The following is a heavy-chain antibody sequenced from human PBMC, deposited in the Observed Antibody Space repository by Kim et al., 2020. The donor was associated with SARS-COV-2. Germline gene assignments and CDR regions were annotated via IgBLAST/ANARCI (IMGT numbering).Heavy chain of an antibody. D-gene: IGHD2-15*01. V-gene: IGHV3-23*01. J-gene: IGHJ4*02. CDR3: AKLPVVAATGLFDY. Sequence: YADPVKGRVTISRDNSKNALYLQMTSLRAEDTAVYYCAKLPVVAATGLFDYWGQGTLVTVSS.